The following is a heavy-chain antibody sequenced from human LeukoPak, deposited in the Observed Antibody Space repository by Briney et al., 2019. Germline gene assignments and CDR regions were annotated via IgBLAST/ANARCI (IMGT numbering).Heavy chain of an antibody. Sequence: PGGSLRLSCAASGFTFSSYGMHWVRQAPGKGLEWVAFIRYDGSNKYYADSVKGRFTISRDNSKNTLYLQMNSLRAEDTAVYYCAKGDPGYTGYDYLLGALDYWGQGTLATVSS. CDR3: AKGDPGYTGYDYLLGALDY. CDR1: GFTFSSYG. CDR2: IRYDGSNK. J-gene: IGHJ4*02. D-gene: IGHD5-12*01. V-gene: IGHV3-30*02.